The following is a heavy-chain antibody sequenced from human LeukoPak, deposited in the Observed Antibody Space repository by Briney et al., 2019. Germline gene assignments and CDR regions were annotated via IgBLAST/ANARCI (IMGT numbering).Heavy chain of an antibody. CDR1: GFTFSSYG. D-gene: IGHD1-7*01. V-gene: IGHV3-30*02. CDR2: IRFDGSNN. Sequence: GGSLRLSCAASGFTFSSYGMHWVRQAPGKGLEWVAYIRFDGSNNYYADSLKGRFTISRDNSMNTLYLQMNSLGVEDTAVYSCARGGVNYASDYWGQGTLVTVSS. CDR3: ARGGVNYASDY. J-gene: IGHJ4*02.